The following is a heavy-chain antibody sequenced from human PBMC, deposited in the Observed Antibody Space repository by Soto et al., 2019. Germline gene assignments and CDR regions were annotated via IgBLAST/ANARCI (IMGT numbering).Heavy chain of an antibody. D-gene: IGHD6-19*01. V-gene: IGHV1-3*01. J-gene: IGHJ3*02. CDR1: RFTFTGYA. CDR2: INAGNGNT. Sequence: ASVKVSCKDSRFTFTGYAMYWVRQAPGQRLEWMGWINAGNGNTKYSQKFQGRVTITRDTSASAAYMELSSLRSEDTAIYYCARGNSGAFDIWGQGTMVTVS. CDR3: ARGNSGAFDI.